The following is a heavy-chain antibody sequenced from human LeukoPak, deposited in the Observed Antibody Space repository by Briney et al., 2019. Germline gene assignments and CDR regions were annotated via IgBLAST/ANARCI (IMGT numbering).Heavy chain of an antibody. V-gene: IGHV4-34*01. CDR1: GGSFSGYY. J-gene: IGHJ4*02. CDR3: VSRSSWYRYYFDY. D-gene: IGHD6-13*01. CDR2: INHSGST. Sequence: MPSETLSLTCAVYGGSFSGYYWSWIRQPPGKGLEWIGEINHSGSTNYNPSLKSRVTISVDTSKNQFSLKLNSVTAADTAVYYCVSRSSWYRYYFDYWGQGTLVTVSS.